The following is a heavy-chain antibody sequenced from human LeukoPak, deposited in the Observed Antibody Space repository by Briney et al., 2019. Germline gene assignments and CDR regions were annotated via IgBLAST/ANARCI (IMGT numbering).Heavy chain of an antibody. Sequence: EGSVKVSCKTSGYSFTSYGISWVRQAPGQGLEWMGIINPSGDNTWYAQKFQGRVTMTRDMATSTDYMEVSSLRSEDTAVYYCARDNSVGDSAWWFDPWGQGTLVTVSS. J-gene: IGHJ5*02. CDR3: ARDNSVGDSAWWFDP. CDR2: INPSGDNT. D-gene: IGHD5-12*01. CDR1: GYSFTSYG. V-gene: IGHV1-46*01.